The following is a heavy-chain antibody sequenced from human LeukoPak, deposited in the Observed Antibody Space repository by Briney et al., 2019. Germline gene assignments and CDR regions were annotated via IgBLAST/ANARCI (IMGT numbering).Heavy chain of an antibody. J-gene: IGHJ4*02. Sequence: GGSLRLSCAASGFTFSRYSMSWVRQAPGKGLEWVSVIDNTGSDTFYADSVKGRFTIYRDNSKDNLFLQMNSLRAEDTAVYYCAKADRSSSRRPFESWGQGNLVTVSS. CDR3: AKADRSSSRRPFES. D-gene: IGHD6-6*01. V-gene: IGHV3-23*05. CDR2: IDNTGSDT. CDR1: GFTFSRYS.